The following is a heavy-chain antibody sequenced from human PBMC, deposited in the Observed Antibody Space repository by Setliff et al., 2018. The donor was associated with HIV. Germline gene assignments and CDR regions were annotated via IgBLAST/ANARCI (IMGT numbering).Heavy chain of an antibody. Sequence: RASVKVSCKTSGYTFTGYYMHWVRQAPGQGLEWMGWINPKSGGTKYAQKFQARVTMTRDTSISTAYMELSRLRSDDTAVYYCARGVSSYDYGDYRVLVYWGQGSLVTVSS. CDR3: ARGVSSYDYGDYRVLVY. J-gene: IGHJ4*02. CDR2: INPKSGGT. D-gene: IGHD4-17*01. V-gene: IGHV1-2*02. CDR1: GYTFTGYY.